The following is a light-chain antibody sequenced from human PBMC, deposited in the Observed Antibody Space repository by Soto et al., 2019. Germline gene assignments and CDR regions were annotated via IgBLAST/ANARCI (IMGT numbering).Light chain of an antibody. Sequence: EIVLTQSPGTLSLSPVEIATLSCRASQSVSNNYLAWYQQKPGQAPRLLIYGASNRATGIPDRFSGSGSGTDFTLTISRLEPEDFAVYYCQNYGNSPWTFGQGTKVDIK. J-gene: IGKJ1*01. CDR1: QSVSNNY. V-gene: IGKV3-20*01. CDR3: QNYGNSPWT. CDR2: GAS.